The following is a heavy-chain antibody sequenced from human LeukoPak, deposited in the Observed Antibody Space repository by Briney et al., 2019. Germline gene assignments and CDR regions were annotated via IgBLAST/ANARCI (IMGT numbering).Heavy chain of an antibody. D-gene: IGHD2-15*01. CDR3: AKSPVSSCRGSFCYPFDY. J-gene: IGHJ4*02. CDR2: IGGSGTRT. Sequence: PGGSLRLSCAASGFTFSSYAMNWVRQAPGKGLEWVSGIGGSGTRTYYADSVKGRFTISRDNSRNTLYLQMNTLRAEDTAVYFCAKSPVSSCRGSFCYPFDYWGQGNLVTVSS. V-gene: IGHV3-23*01. CDR1: GFTFSSYA.